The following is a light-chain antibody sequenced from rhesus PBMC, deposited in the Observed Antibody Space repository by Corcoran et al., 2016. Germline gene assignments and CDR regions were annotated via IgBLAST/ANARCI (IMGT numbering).Light chain of an antibody. J-gene: IGLJ1*01. CDR1: SSDIGGYNY. CDR2: GFS. Sequence: QSAPTQPPSVSGSPGQSVTISCTGTSSDIGGYNYVSWYQQHPGKAPKLMIYGFSNRPSGVSDRFSGSKSGNTASLTISGLQAEDDADYYCCSYTTSSTYIFGAGTRLTVL. CDR3: CSYTTSSTYI. V-gene: IGLV2S7*01.